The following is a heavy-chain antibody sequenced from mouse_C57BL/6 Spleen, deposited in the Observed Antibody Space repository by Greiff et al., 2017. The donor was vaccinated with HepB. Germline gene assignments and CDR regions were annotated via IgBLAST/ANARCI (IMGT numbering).Heavy chain of an antibody. V-gene: IGHV14-2*01. CDR3: ARSVTTVVATDAMDY. J-gene: IGHJ4*01. CDR2: IDPEDGET. D-gene: IGHD1-1*01. CDR1: GFNIKDYY. Sequence: EVQVVESGAELVKPGASVKLSCTASGFNIKDYYMHWVKQRTEQGLEWIGRIDPEDGETKYAPKFQGKATITADTSSNTAYLQLSSLTSEDTAVYYCARSVTTVVATDAMDYWGQGTSVTVSS.